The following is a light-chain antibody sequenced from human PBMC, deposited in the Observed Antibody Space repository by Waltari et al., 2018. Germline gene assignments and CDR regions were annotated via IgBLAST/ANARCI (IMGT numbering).Light chain of an antibody. V-gene: IGKV1-39*01. CDR3: QQSHDFPYT. J-gene: IGKJ2*01. Sequence: DIQMTQSPSSLSASVGDRVTITCRASQSTRTALNWYQQTPGKAPKLLIYDASALQSGVPSGFSGRGSVTDFTLTISSLQPEDFATYYCQQSHDFPYTFGLGTKLEF. CDR2: DAS. CDR1: QSTRTA.